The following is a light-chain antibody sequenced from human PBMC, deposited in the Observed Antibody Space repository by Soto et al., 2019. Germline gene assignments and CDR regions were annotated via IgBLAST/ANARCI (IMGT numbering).Light chain of an antibody. CDR2: DNN. Sequence: QSALTQPPSVSAAPGQKVTISCSGSSSNIGNNYVSWYQQLPGTAPKLLIYDNNFRPSGIPDRFSGSKSGTSATLGITGLQTGDEADYYCGTWDSSLSALWVFGGGTKLTVL. J-gene: IGLJ3*02. CDR3: GTWDSSLSALWV. CDR1: SSNIGNNY. V-gene: IGLV1-51*01.